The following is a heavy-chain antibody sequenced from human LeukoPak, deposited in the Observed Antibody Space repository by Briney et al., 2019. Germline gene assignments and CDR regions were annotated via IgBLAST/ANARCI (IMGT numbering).Heavy chain of an antibody. V-gene: IGHV3-66*03. J-gene: IGHJ5*02. CDR2: IRGSGET. CDR1: GRSVGNEY. D-gene: IGHD3/OR15-3a*01. CDR3: ARDRAATQDWVEFDP. Sequence: RCRSPARKIAGRSVGNEYRTRFRQDQGKELEWVSLIRGSGETFYADSVKGRFTISRDDSKNTVYLQMNSLRVEDTAEYFCARDRAATQDWVEFDPWGQGTLVTVSS.